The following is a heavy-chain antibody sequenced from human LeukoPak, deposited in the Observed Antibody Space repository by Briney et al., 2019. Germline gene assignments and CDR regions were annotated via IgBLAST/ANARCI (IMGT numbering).Heavy chain of an antibody. CDR2: ISGSGGST. CDR3: SKDFYYDSSGYSSDY. V-gene: IGHV3-23*01. CDR1: GFTFSSYA. D-gene: IGHD3-22*01. Sequence: GGSLRLSCAASGFTFSSYAMSWVRQAPGKGLEWVSAISGSGGSTYYADSVKGRFTISRDNSKHTLYLQMNSLRAEDTAVYYCSKDFYYDSSGYSSDYWGQGTLVTVSS. J-gene: IGHJ4*02.